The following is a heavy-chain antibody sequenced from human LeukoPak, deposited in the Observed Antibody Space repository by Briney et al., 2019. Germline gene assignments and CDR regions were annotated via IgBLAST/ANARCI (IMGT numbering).Heavy chain of an antibody. CDR1: GGSISSSSYY. D-gene: IGHD3-10*01. CDR3: ALTRGNMVRGVKWFDY. Sequence: PSETLSLTCTVSGGSISSSSYYWGWIRQPPGKGLEWIGSIYYSGSTYYNPSLKSRVTISVDTSKNQFSLKLSSVTAADTAVYYCALTRGNMVRGVKWFDYWGQGTLVTVSS. J-gene: IGHJ4*02. V-gene: IGHV4-39*01. CDR2: IYYSGST.